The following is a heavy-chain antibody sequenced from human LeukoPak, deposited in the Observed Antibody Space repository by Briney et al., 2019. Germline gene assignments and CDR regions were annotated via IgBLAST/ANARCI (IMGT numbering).Heavy chain of an antibody. Sequence: ASVKVSCKASRYTFTSYDINWVRQATGQGLEWMGWMNPNSGNTGYAQKFQGRVTMTRNTSISTAYMELSSLRSEDTAVYYCARASAVAKPGFGRYYYGMDVWGQGTTVTVSS. V-gene: IGHV1-8*01. CDR2: MNPNSGNT. D-gene: IGHD6-19*01. CDR3: ARASAVAKPGFGRYYYGMDV. CDR1: RYTFTSYD. J-gene: IGHJ6*02.